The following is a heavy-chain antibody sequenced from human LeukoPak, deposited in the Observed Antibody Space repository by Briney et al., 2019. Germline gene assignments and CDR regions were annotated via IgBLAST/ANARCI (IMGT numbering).Heavy chain of an antibody. V-gene: IGHV3-21*01. CDR1: GFTFSRYI. D-gene: IGHD5-18*01. J-gene: IGHJ4*02. Sequence: PGGSLRLSFAASGFTFSRYITNWVRQAPGKGLAGVSFISTSTSYIYYADSLKGRFTISRDNAKTSLYLQMNSLRAEDTAVYYCARDLSGVTGYTYGRGIDYWGQGTLVTVSS. CDR2: ISTSTSYI. CDR3: ARDLSGVTGYTYGRGIDY.